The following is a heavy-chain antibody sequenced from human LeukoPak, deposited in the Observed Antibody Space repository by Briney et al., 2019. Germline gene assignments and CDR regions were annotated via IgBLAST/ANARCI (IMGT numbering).Heavy chain of an antibody. Sequence: ASVKVSCKASGGTFSSYAISWVRQAPGQGLEWMGIINPSGGSTSYAQKFQGRVTMTRDTSTSTAYMELRSLRSDDTAVYYCARLDVYGDYVIDYWGQGTLVTVSS. V-gene: IGHV1-46*01. J-gene: IGHJ4*02. D-gene: IGHD4-17*01. CDR1: GGTFSSYA. CDR3: ARLDVYGDYVIDY. CDR2: INPSGGST.